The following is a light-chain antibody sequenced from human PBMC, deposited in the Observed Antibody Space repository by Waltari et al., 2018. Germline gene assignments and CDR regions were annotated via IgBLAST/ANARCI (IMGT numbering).Light chain of an antibody. V-gene: IGKV1-16*01. J-gene: IGKJ4*01. CDR3: QQYNSVPLT. CDR2: YAS. Sequence: DIQMSQSPSSMCASVGETVTITCRSSQCISSYLACYQQKPGKAPKPLIYYASNLESGVPSRFSGSGSGTEFTLTISSLQPEDFATYYCQQYNSVPLTFGGGTKVEIK. CDR1: QCISSY.